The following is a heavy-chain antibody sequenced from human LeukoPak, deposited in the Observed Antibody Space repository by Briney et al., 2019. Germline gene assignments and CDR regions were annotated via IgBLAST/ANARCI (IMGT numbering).Heavy chain of an antibody. CDR1: GYTFTGYY. J-gene: IGHJ4*02. CDR3: ARYYGDYPYIDY. Sequence: ASVKVSCKASGYTFTGYYMHWVRQAPGQGLEWMGWINPNSGGTNYAQKFQGRVIMTRDTSISTAYMELSRLRSDDTAVYYCARYYGDYPYIDYWGQGTLVTVSS. V-gene: IGHV1-2*02. D-gene: IGHD4-17*01. CDR2: INPNSGGT.